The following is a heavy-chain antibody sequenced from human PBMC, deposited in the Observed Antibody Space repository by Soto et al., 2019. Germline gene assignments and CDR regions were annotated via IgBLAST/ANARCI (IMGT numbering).Heavy chain of an antibody. J-gene: IGHJ6*02. CDR2: IYYSGNA. Sequence: SETLSLTCIVSGGSISSNYWSWIRQPPGKGLEWIGYIYYSGNANYNPSLKSRVIISIDTSKNHFFLKLSSVTAADAAVYYCARGPYYYYYGLDVWGQGTTVTGSS. V-gene: IGHV4-59*01. CDR3: ARGPYYYYYGLDV. CDR1: GGSISSNY.